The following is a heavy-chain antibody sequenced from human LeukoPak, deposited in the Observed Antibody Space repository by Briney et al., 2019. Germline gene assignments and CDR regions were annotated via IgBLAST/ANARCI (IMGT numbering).Heavy chain of an antibody. CDR2: ISSSSTI. Sequence: PGGSLRLSCAASGFTFSSYSMNWVRQAPGKGLEWVSYISSSSTIYYADSVKGRFTISRDNAKNSLYLQTNSLRAEDTAVYYCARGWSADYWGQGTLVTVSS. J-gene: IGHJ4*02. V-gene: IGHV3-48*01. CDR1: GFTFSSYS. D-gene: IGHD2-8*01. CDR3: ARGWSADY.